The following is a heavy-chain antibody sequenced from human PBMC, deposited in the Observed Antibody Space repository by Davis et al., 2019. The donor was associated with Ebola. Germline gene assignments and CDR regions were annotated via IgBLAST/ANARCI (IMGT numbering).Heavy chain of an antibody. CDR3: TGTWLTYDY. CDR1: GFTFSSYG. V-gene: IGHV3-33*01. D-gene: IGHD1-1*01. CDR2: IWYDGSNK. J-gene: IGHJ4*02. Sequence: PGGSLRLSCAASGFTFSSYGMHWVRQAPGKGLEWVAVIWYDGSNKYYADSVKGRFTISRDNSKNTLYLQMNSLRAEDTAVYYCTGTWLTYDYWGQGTLVTVSS.